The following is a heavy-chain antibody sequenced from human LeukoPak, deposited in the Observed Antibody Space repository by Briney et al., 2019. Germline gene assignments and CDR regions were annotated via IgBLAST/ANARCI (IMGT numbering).Heavy chain of an antibody. CDR1: GFTFSTYN. J-gene: IGHJ6*03. CDR3: ARDPYSGNYGNYYYYYMDV. Sequence: KTGGSLRLSCAASGFTFSTYNMNWVRHAPGKGLEWISSITSSSSYIYYADSVKGRFTISRDNAKNSLYLQMSSLSPHDTAVYFCARDPYSGNYGNYYYYYMDVWGKGTTVTISS. CDR2: ITSSSSYI. V-gene: IGHV3-21*06. D-gene: IGHD1-26*01.